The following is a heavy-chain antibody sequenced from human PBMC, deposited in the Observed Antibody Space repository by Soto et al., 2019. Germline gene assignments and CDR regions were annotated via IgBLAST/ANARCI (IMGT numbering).Heavy chain of an antibody. CDR1: GFTFSSYG. CDR2: ISYDGSNK. CDR3: AKGPIQILGVVTSYPVAC. Sequence: QVQLVESGGGVVQPGRSLRLSCAASGFTFSSYGMHWVRQAPGTGLEWVAVISYDGSNKYYADSVKGRFTISRDNSKNTLYVQMKSLRAEDRAVYYCAKGPIQILGVVTSYPVACWGQGTLVTVAS. J-gene: IGHJ4*02. D-gene: IGHD3-3*01. V-gene: IGHV3-30*18.